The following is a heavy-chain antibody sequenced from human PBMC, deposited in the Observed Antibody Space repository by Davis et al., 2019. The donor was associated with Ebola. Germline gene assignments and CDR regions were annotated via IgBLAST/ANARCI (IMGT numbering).Heavy chain of an antibody. D-gene: IGHD6-19*01. Sequence: GESLKISCAASGFTFSNCGFHWVRQAPGKGLEWVALIWNDGNKNNYADSAKGRFTISRDNAKNSLYLQMNSLRAEDTAVYYCAIPIAVAGEFDYWGQGTLVTVSS. CDR1: GFTFSNCG. V-gene: IGHV3-33*03. CDR2: IWNDGNKN. J-gene: IGHJ4*02. CDR3: AIPIAVAGEFDY.